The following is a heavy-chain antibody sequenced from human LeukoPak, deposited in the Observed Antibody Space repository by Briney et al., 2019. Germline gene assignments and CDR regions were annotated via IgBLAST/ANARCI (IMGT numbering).Heavy chain of an antibody. V-gene: IGHV3-23*01. D-gene: IGHD3-10*01. CDR1: GFTFSSYA. CDR3: AKDGYGSGSYYNWFDP. CDR2: TSGSGGST. Sequence: PGGSLRLSCAASGFTFSSYAMSWVRQAPGKGLEWVSATSGSGGSTYYADSVKGRFTISRDNSKNTLYLQMNSLRAEDTAVYYCAKDGYGSGSYYNWFDPWGQGTLVTVSS. J-gene: IGHJ5*02.